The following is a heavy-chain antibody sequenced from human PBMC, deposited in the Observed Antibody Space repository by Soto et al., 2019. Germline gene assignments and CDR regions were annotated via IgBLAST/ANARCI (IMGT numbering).Heavy chain of an antibody. CDR3: ARVAY. CDR2: ISSGSSDT. V-gene: IGHV3-21*01. CDR1: GFTFSSFG. Sequence: GGSLRLSCVASGFTFSSFGMHWVRQAPGKAMEWVASISSGSSDTWYADSVKGRFIISRDNAQNSLFLQMNTLRPEDTAMYYCARVAYWGPGTQVTVSS. J-gene: IGHJ4*02.